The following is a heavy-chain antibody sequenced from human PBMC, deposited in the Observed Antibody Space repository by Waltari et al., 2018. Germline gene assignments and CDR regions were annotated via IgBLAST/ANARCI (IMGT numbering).Heavy chain of an antibody. V-gene: IGHV3-33*01. CDR2: IWYDGSNK. Sequence: WVRQAPGKGLEWVAVIWYDGSNKYYADSVKGRFTISRDNSKNTLYLQMNSLRAEDTAVYYCARDINRAFDIWGQGTMVTVSS. CDR3: ARDINRAFDI. J-gene: IGHJ3*02.